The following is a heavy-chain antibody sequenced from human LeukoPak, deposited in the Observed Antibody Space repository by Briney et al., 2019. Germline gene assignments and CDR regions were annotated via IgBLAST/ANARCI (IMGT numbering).Heavy chain of an antibody. CDR1: GYTFSSYD. CDR2: MNPNSGNT. J-gene: IGHJ4*02. D-gene: IGHD6-6*01. V-gene: IGHV1-8*02. Sequence: ASVKVSCKASGYTFSSYDINWVRQATGQGLEWMGWMNPNSGNTAYAQTFQGRVTMSRDTSISTAYMELSSLRSEDTAVYYCARLPKYSRPLDYWGQGTLVTVSS. CDR3: ARLPKYSRPLDY.